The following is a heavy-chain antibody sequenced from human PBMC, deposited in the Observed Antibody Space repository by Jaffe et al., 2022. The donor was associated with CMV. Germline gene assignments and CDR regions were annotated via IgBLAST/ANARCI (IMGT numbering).Heavy chain of an antibody. J-gene: IGHJ6*02. V-gene: IGHV4-39*01. CDR1: GGSISGSTYY. CDR2: IYYSGST. CDR3: ARLAAAPGSVNYYYGMDV. D-gene: IGHD6-13*01. Sequence: QLQLQESGPGLVKPSETLSLTCTVSGGSISGSTYYWGWIRQTPGKGLEWMGSIYYSGSTLDNPSLKSRVTVSVDTSKNQFSLRLRSVTAADSAVYYCARLAAAPGSVNYYYGMDVWGQGTTVIVSS.